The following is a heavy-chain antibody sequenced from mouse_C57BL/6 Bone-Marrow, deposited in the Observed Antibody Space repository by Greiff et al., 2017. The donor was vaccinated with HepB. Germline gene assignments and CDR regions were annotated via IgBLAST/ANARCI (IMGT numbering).Heavy chain of an antibody. Sequence: VQGVESGAELVKPGASVKISCKASGYAFSSYWMNWVKQRPGKGLEWIGQIYPGDGDTNYNGKFKGKATLTADKSSSTAYMQLSSLTSEDSAVYFCAREGLGYFDYWGQGTTLTVSS. CDR3: AREGLGYFDY. CDR1: GYAFSSYW. D-gene: IGHD2-4*01. CDR2: IYPGDGDT. V-gene: IGHV1-80*01. J-gene: IGHJ2*01.